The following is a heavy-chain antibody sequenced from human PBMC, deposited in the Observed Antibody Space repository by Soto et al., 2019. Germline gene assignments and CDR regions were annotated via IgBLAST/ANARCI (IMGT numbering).Heavy chain of an antibody. Sequence: PSETLSLTCTVSGASLRSGSYYWSWIRQPPGKGLEWIGYISHSGRTNYDPSLRSRVTMSVDTSKNQFSLKLNSVTAADTAVYYCARGSLGPDYWGPGTLVTVSS. CDR2: ISHSGRT. CDR3: ARGSLGPDY. J-gene: IGHJ4*02. V-gene: IGHV4-61*01. D-gene: IGHD1-26*01. CDR1: GASLRSGSYY.